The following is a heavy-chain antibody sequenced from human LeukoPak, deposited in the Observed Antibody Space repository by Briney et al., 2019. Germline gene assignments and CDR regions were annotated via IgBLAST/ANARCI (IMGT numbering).Heavy chain of an antibody. Sequence: GGSLRLSCAASGFTVSSNYMSWVRQAPGKGREWVSYIYSGGSTYYADSVKVRFTISRDNSKNTLYLQMNSLRAEDTAVYYCASELGYCSGGSCYPVDYWGQGTLVTVSS. J-gene: IGHJ4*02. CDR2: IYSGGST. CDR1: GFTVSSNY. D-gene: IGHD2-15*01. V-gene: IGHV3-66*02. CDR3: ASELGYCSGGSCYPVDY.